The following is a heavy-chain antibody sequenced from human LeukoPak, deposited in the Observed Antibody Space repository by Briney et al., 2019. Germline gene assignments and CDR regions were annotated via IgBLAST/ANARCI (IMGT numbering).Heavy chain of an antibody. V-gene: IGHV1-46*01. J-gene: IGHJ6*04. CDR1: GCTFTSYY. D-gene: IGHD2-2*01. Sequence: GASVTVSCTASGCTFTSYYLHWVRQAPGQGLEWMGIINHSGGSTNYAQQFQGRVTMTRDTSTSTVYMKPSSLRSEDMAVEYCARDRGVVVAAARRGCGLDVWGKGTTVTVSS. CDR2: INHSGGST. CDR3: ARDRGVVVAAARRGCGLDV.